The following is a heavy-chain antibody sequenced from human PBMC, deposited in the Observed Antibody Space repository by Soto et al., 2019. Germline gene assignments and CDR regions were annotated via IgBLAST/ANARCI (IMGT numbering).Heavy chain of an antibody. CDR1: GGSISSGVYY. D-gene: IGHD3-3*01. V-gene: IGHV4-31*03. Sequence: QVQLQESGPGLVKPSQTLSLTCTVSGGSISSGVYYWSWIRQHPGKGLEWIGYIYYSGSTYYNPSLKSRVTISVDTSKNQFSLKLSSVTAADTAVYYCARSFYYDFWSGYPPYYYYGMDVWGQGTTVTVSS. CDR3: ARSFYYDFWSGYPPYYYYGMDV. J-gene: IGHJ6*02. CDR2: IYYSGST.